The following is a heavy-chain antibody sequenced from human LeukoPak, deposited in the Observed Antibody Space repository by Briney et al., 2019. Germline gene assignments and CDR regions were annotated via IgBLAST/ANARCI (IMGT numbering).Heavy chain of an antibody. J-gene: IGHJ3*02. CDR3: ARDLSEQQSFSASDI. CDR2: IIPIFGTA. Sequence: GASVKVSCKASGYTFTGYYMHWVRQAPGQGLEWMGGIIPIFGTANYAQKFQGRVTITADKSTSTAYMELSSLRSEDTAVYYCARDLSEQQSFSASDIWGQGTMVTVSS. D-gene: IGHD6-13*01. V-gene: IGHV1-69*06. CDR1: GYTFTGYY.